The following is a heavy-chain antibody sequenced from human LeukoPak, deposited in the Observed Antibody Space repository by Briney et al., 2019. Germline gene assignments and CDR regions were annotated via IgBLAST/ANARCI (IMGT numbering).Heavy chain of an antibody. CDR1: GFTFSSYA. J-gene: IGHJ6*02. Sequence: TGGSLRLSCAASGFTFSSYAMSWVRQAPGKGLEWVSAISGSGGSTYYADSVKGRFTISRDNSKNTLYLQMNSLGAEDTAVYYCAKASAPASLWFGELFDYYCYGMDVWGQGTTVTVSS. D-gene: IGHD3-10*01. V-gene: IGHV3-23*01. CDR2: ISGSGGST. CDR3: AKASAPASLWFGELFDYYCYGMDV.